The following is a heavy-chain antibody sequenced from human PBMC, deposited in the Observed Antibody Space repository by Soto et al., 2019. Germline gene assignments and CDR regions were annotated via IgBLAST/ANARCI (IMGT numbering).Heavy chain of an antibody. CDR1: GFTFSSFA. V-gene: IGHV3-23*01. J-gene: IGHJ4*02. D-gene: IGHD5-12*01. Sequence: PGGSLRLSCAASGFTFSSFAMTWVRQAPGKGLEWVSEISGSGGSTYYADSVKGRFTISRDNSKNTLYLQMNSLRAEDTAVYYCAKAGDIVTTTYRTLDYWGQGTLVTVSS. CDR2: ISGSGGST. CDR3: AKAGDIVTTTYRTLDY.